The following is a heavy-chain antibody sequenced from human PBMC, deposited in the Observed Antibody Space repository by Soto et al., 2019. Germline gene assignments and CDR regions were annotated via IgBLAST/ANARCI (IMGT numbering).Heavy chain of an antibody. CDR1: GFTFSSYV. D-gene: IGHD2-15*01. Sequence: EVQLLESGGGLVQPGGSLRLSCAASGFTFSSYVMSWVRQAPGKGLEWVSAISGSGGSTYYADSVKGRFTISGDNSKNTLYLQMNSLRAEDTAVYYCAKTGGYCSGGSCNYYYYGMDVWGQGTTVTVSS. CDR3: AKTGGYCSGGSCNYYYYGMDV. V-gene: IGHV3-23*01. J-gene: IGHJ6*02. CDR2: ISGSGGST.